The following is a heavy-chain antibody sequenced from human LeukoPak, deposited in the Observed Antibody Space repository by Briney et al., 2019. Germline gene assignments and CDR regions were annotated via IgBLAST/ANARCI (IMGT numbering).Heavy chain of an antibody. CDR1: AFTFGSLV. D-gene: IGHD5-18*01. J-gene: IGHJ4*02. CDR3: AKGRIQSYMAPEY. Sequence: GGSLRLSCAASAFTFGSLVMSWVRQAPGKGLEWVSAISDTGGSTFYADSVKGRFTISRDNSKNTLYLQMNSLRAEDTAVYYCAKGRIQSYMAPEYWGQGTLVTVSS. V-gene: IGHV3-23*01. CDR2: ISDTGGST.